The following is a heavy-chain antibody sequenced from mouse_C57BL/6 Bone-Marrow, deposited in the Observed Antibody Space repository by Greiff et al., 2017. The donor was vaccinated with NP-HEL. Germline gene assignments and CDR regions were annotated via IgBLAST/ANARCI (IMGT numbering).Heavy chain of an antibody. V-gene: IGHV1-50*01. Sequence: VQLKQPGAELVKPGASVKLSCKASGYTFTSYWMQWVKQRPGQGLEWIGEIDPSDSYTNYNQKFKGKATLTVDTSSSTAYMQLSSLTSEDSAVYYCARKTGRAYWGQGTLVTVSA. CDR3: ARKTGRAY. D-gene: IGHD4-1*01. CDR2: IDPSDSYT. J-gene: IGHJ3*01. CDR1: GYTFTSYW.